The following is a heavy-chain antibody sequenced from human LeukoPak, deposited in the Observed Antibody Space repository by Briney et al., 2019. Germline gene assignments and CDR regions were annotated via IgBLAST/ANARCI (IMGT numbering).Heavy chain of an antibody. Sequence: SETLSLTCTVSGGSISSYYWSWIRQPAGKGLEWIGRIYTSGSTNYNPSLKSRVTMSVDTSKNQSSLKLSSVTAADTAVYYCARGYSSGWYVYFDYWGQGTLVTVSS. CDR2: IYTSGST. D-gene: IGHD6-19*01. CDR3: ARGYSSGWYVYFDY. J-gene: IGHJ4*02. V-gene: IGHV4-4*07. CDR1: GGSISSYY.